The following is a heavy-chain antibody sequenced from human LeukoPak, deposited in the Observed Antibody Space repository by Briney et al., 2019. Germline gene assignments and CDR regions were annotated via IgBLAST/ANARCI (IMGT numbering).Heavy chain of an antibody. CDR3: ARGGSLYDASYYYYLDV. CDR2: IDTAGDR. J-gene: IGHJ6*03. CDR1: GFTFRNYD. Sequence: PGGSLRLSCAASGFTFRNYDMHWVRQASGKGLEWVSVIDTAGDRNCPVSVKGRFTISRENAKSSLYLQMNNLRAGDTAVYYCARGGSLYDASYYYYLDVWGKGTRVTVSS. D-gene: IGHD2/OR15-2a*01. V-gene: IGHV3-13*01.